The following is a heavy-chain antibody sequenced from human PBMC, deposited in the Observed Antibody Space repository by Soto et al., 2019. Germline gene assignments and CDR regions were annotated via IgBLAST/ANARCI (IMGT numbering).Heavy chain of an antibody. CDR1: RYTFTSYY. J-gene: IGHJ6*02. CDR3: AREVYCSSTSCFPDGMDV. V-gene: IGHV1-46*01. D-gene: IGHD2-2*01. Sequence: QVQLVQSGAEVKKPGASVKVSCKASRYTFTSYYMHWVRQAPGQGLEWMGIINPSGGSTSYAQKFQGRVTMSRDTSTSTVYMELSSLRSEDTAVYYCAREVYCSSTSCFPDGMDVWGQGTTVTVSS. CDR2: INPSGGST.